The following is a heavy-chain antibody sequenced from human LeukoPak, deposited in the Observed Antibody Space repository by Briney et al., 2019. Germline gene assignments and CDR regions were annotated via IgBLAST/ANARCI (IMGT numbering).Heavy chain of an antibody. D-gene: IGHD6-19*01. CDR2: ISWNSGSI. V-gene: IGHV3-9*01. CDR3: AKGSSSGPWDY. Sequence: GGSLRLSCAASGFTFDDYAMHWVRQAPGKGLGWVSGISWNSGSIGYADSVKGRFTISRDNAKNSLYLQMNSLRAEDTALYYCAKGSSSGPWDYWGQGTLVTVSS. J-gene: IGHJ4*02. CDR1: GFTFDDYA.